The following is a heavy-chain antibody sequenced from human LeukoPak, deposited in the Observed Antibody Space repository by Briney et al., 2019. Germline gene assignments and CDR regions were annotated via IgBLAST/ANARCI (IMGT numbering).Heavy chain of an antibody. CDR1: GGSISSSSYH. CDR3: ARVGSGCSSTSCYSAYYYYYMDV. V-gene: IGHV4-39*01. CDR2: IYYSGST. J-gene: IGHJ6*03. D-gene: IGHD2-2*02. Sequence: PSETLSLTCTVSGGSISSSSYHWGWIRQPPGKGLEWIGSIYYSGSTYYNPSLKSRVTISVDTSKNQFSLKLSSVTAADTAVYYCARVGSGCSSTSCYSAYYYYYMDVWGKGTTVTVSS.